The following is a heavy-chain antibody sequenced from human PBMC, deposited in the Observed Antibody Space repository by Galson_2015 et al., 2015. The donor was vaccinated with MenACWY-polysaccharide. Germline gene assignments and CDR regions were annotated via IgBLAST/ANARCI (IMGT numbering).Heavy chain of an antibody. D-gene: IGHD6-19*01. Sequence: SLRLSCADSAFTLHRYIIHWVRQAPGKGLEWVAAMSHDGYSKYYIDSAKGRFTISRDSSNNVVHLQMDSLRPEDTAVYYCAIEGGSSGRSGYFDPWGQGTLVPVSS. CDR2: MSHDGYSK. CDR3: AIEGGSSGRSGYFDP. V-gene: IGHV3-30*04. CDR1: AFTLHRYI. J-gene: IGHJ4*02.